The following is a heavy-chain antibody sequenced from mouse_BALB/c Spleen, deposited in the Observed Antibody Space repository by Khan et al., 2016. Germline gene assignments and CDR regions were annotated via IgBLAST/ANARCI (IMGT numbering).Heavy chain of an antibody. CDR2: INPSTGYT. CDR1: GYTFTSYW. CDR3: ARWGGRYYFDY. Sequence: QVQLQQSGAELAKPGASVKMSCKASGYTFTSYWMHWVKQRPGQGLEWIGYINPSTGYTEYNQTFKDQATLTADKYFSTAYMQLRSLTSADSAVYCCARWGGRYYFDYLGQGTTLTVSS. J-gene: IGHJ2*01. V-gene: IGHV1-7*01.